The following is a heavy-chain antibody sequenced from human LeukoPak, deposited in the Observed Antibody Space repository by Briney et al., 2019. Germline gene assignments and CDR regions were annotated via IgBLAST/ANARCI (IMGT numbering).Heavy chain of an antibody. CDR1: GFTVSSNY. D-gene: IGHD2-15*01. Sequence: GGSLRLSCAASGFTVSSNYMSWVRQAPGKGLEWVSGINWSGGSTGYADSVKGRFTISRDNAKNSLHLQMTSLRAEDTALYYCARAGFVCNNTCYPNFDYWGQGSLVTVSS. CDR2: INWSGGST. V-gene: IGHV3-20*04. J-gene: IGHJ4*02. CDR3: ARAGFVCNNTCYPNFDY.